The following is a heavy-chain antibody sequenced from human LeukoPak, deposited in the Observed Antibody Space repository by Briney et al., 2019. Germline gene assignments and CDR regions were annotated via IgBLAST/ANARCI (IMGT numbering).Heavy chain of an antibody. CDR3: ARFYCSSTSCLEVY. D-gene: IGHD2-2*01. Sequence: PGGSLRLSCAASGFTFSTYWRHWVRQAPGKGLVWVSRINSDGSSTSYAGSVKGRFTISRDNAKNTLYLQMNSLRAEDTAVYYCARFYCSSTSCLEVYWGQGTLVTVSS. J-gene: IGHJ4*02. CDR1: GFTFSTYW. CDR2: INSDGSST. V-gene: IGHV3-74*01.